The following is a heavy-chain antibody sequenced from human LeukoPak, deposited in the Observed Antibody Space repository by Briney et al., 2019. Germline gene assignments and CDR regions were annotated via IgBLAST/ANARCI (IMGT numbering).Heavy chain of an antibody. J-gene: IGHJ4*02. V-gene: IGHV3-23*01. D-gene: IGHD6-25*01. CDR1: GFTLSDYA. CDR2: ISGSGTTT. Sequence: GGSLRLSCVVSGFTLSDYAMTWVRQGPGEGLEWVAAISGSGTTTYSADSARGRFTISRDNSRNVLYLQTSSLRAEDTALYYCAKFFAPSGGASGWPWSIEYWGQGTLVTVSS. CDR3: AKFFAPSGGASGWPWSIEY.